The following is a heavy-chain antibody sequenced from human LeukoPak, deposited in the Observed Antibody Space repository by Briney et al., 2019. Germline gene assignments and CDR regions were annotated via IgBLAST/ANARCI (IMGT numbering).Heavy chain of an antibody. V-gene: IGHV4-59*12. CDR2: IYYSGST. Sequence: SETLSLTCTVSGGSISSYYWSWIRQPPGKGLEWIGYIYYSGSTNYNPSLKSRVTISVDTSKNQFSLKLSSVTAADTAVYYCARSSPGGSSWYDYWGQGTLVTVSS. J-gene: IGHJ4*02. D-gene: IGHD6-13*01. CDR3: ARSSPGGSSWYDY. CDR1: GGSISSYY.